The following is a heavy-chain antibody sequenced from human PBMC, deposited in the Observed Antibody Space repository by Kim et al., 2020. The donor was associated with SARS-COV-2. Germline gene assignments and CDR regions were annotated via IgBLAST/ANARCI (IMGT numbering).Heavy chain of an antibody. Sequence: GESLKISCKGSGYSFTIYWIGWVRQMPGKGLEWMGIIYPGDSDTRYSPSFQGQVTISVDRSITTAYLQWSSLKASDTAMYYCARRADLLSGGGGMDVWGQGTTVTVSS. CDR3: ARRADLLSGGGGMDV. CDR2: IYPGDSDT. D-gene: IGHD6-25*01. J-gene: IGHJ6*02. V-gene: IGHV5-51*01. CDR1: GYSFTIYW.